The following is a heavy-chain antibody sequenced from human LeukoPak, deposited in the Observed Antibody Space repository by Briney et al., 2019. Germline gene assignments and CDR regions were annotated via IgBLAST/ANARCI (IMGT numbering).Heavy chain of an antibody. D-gene: IGHD2-2*01. CDR3: ASSFVTSYLLDY. CDR1: GYTFTGYY. CDR2: INPNSGGT. V-gene: IGHV1-2*02. J-gene: IGHJ4*02. Sequence: GASVKVSCKASGYTFTGYYMHWVRQAPGQGLEWMGRINPNSGGTNYAQKFQGRVTMTRDTSLSTACMELSRLRSDDTAVYYCASSFVTSYLLDYWGQGTLVTVSS.